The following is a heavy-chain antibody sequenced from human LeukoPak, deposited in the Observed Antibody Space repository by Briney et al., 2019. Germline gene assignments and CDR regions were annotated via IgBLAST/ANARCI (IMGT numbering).Heavy chain of an antibody. D-gene: IGHD3-10*01. J-gene: IGHJ6*02. CDR2: ISWNSGSI. CDR3: AKGPMVRGDYYYGMDV. V-gene: IGHV3-9*01. CDR1: GFTFDDYA. Sequence: GGSLRLSCAASGFTFDDYAMHWVRQAPGKGLEWVSGISWNSGSIGYADSVKGRFTISRDNAKNSLYLQMNSLRAEDTALYYCAKGPMVRGDYYYGMDVWGQGTTVTVSS.